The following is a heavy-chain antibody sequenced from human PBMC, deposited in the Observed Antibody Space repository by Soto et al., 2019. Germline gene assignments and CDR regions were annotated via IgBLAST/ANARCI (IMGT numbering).Heavy chain of an antibody. CDR3: ARLVYDTRLNYMYFDF. V-gene: IGHV4-4*02. CDR1: CVSLTSGNW. J-gene: IGHJ4*02. CDR2: IFHDGTA. D-gene: IGHD3-10*01. Sequence: SETLSLTCAFSCVSLTSGNWWTWVRQSPQRGLEYIGEIFHDGTANYYPSFERRVAMSVDTSRNQFSLKLTSVTAADTAVYFCARLVYDTRLNYMYFDFWGPGTLVTVSS.